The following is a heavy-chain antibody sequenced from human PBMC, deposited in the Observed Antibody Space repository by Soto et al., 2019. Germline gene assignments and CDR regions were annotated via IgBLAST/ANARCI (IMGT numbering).Heavy chain of an antibody. J-gene: IGHJ4*02. Sequence: SVMVSCKASGGTFSSYAISWVRQAPGQGLEWMGGIIPIFGTANYAQKFQGRVTITADESTSTAYMELSSLRSEDTAVYYCASRYYDILTGYDYWGQGTLVTVSS. D-gene: IGHD3-9*01. CDR1: GGTFSSYA. CDR2: IIPIFGTA. CDR3: ASRYYDILTGYDY. V-gene: IGHV1-69*13.